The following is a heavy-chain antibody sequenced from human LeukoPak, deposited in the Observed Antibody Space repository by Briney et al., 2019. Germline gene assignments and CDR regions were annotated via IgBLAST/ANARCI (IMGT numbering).Heavy chain of an antibody. CDR2: ISAYNGNT. D-gene: IGHD6-13*01. Sequence: ASVKVSCKASGYTFTSYGISWVRQAPGQGLEWMGWISAYNGNTNYAQKLQGRVTMTTDTSTSTAYMELRSLRYDDTAVYYCARDQSEYSSSWYDYWGQGTLVTVSS. J-gene: IGHJ4*02. V-gene: IGHV1-18*01. CDR3: ARDQSEYSSSWYDY. CDR1: GYTFTSYG.